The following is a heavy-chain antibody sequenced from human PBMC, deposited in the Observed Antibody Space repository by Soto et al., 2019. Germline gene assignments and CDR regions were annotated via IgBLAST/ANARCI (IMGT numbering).Heavy chain of an antibody. CDR1: GGSISSGGYY. CDR2: IYYSGST. CDR3: ARGLYSSSGYYYYYMDV. J-gene: IGHJ6*03. D-gene: IGHD6-6*01. Sequence: SETLSLTCTVSGGSISSGGYYWSWIRQYPGKGLEWIGYIYYSGSTYYNPSLKSRVTISVDTSKNQFSLKLSSVTAADTAVYYCARGLYSSSGYYYYYMDVWGKGTTVTVSS. V-gene: IGHV4-31*03.